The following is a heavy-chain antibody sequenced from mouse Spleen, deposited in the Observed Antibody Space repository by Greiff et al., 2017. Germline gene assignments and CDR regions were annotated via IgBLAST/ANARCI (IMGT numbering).Heavy chain of an antibody. D-gene: IGHD3-1*01. Sequence: EVKLVESGGGLVKPGGSLKLSCAASGFAFSSYDMSWVRQTPEKRLEWVAYISSGGGSTYYPDTVKGRFTISRDNAKNTLYLQMSSLKSEDTAMYYCARQGLRRYFDYWGQGTTLTVSS. CDR3: ARQGLRRYFDY. J-gene: IGHJ2*01. CDR2: ISSGGGST. V-gene: IGHV5-12-1*01. CDR1: GFAFSSYD.